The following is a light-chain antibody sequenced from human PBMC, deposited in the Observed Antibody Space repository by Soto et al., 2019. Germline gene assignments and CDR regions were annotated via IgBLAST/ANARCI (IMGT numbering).Light chain of an antibody. CDR3: QAWDSSTARVV. CDR1: KLGDKY. Sequence: SYELTQPPSVSVSPGQTASITCSGDKLGDKYACWYQQKPGQSPVLVIYQDSKRPSGIPERFSGSNSGHTATLTISGTQAMDEADYYCQAWDSSTARVVFGGGTKLTVL. V-gene: IGLV3-1*01. CDR2: QDS. J-gene: IGLJ2*01.